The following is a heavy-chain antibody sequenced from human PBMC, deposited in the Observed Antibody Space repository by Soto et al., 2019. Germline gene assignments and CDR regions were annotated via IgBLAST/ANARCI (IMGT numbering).Heavy chain of an antibody. CDR2: ISGSGGST. CDR1: GFTFSSYA. J-gene: IGHJ4*02. Sequence: PGGSLRLSCAASGFTFSSYAMSWVRQAPGKGLEWVSAISGSGGSTYYADSVKGRFTISRDNSKNTLYLQMNSLRAEDTAVYYCAKAGPYYYDSSGYPHPYWGQGTLVTVSS. D-gene: IGHD3-22*01. CDR3: AKAGPYYYDSSGYPHPY. V-gene: IGHV3-23*01.